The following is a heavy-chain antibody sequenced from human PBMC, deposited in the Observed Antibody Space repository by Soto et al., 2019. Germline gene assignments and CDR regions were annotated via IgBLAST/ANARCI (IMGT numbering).Heavy chain of an antibody. Sequence: SETLSLTGAVYGLSFSGYYWSWIRHPPGKGLEWIGEINHSGSTYYNPSLKSRVTISVDTSKNQFSLKLSSVTAADTAVYYCARNRLEITIFGVVIAHWFEPWGQGTLVTVSS. V-gene: IGHV4-34*01. CDR2: INHSGST. J-gene: IGHJ5*02. D-gene: IGHD3-3*01. CDR1: GLSFSGYY. CDR3: ARNRLEITIFGVVIAHWFEP.